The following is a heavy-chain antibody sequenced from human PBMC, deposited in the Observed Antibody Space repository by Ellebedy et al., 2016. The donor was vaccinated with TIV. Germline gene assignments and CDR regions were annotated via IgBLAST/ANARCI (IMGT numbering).Heavy chain of an antibody. Sequence: PGGSLRLSCAASGFSFHSYWIHWIRQGPGKGLMWVSRTDTDGSSTDYADSVKGRFTISRDNAKNTRFLQMNSLRADDTAVYYCARGDQTAPWDWGQGTLVTVSS. D-gene: IGHD1-1*01. CDR1: GFSFHSYW. J-gene: IGHJ4*02. CDR2: TDTDGSST. CDR3: ARGDQTAPWD. V-gene: IGHV3-74*01.